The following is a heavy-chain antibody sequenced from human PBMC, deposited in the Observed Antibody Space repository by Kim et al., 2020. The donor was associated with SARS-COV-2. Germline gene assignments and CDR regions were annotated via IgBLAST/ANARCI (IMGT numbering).Heavy chain of an antibody. J-gene: IGHJ4*02. CDR1: GGSISSNHYY. CDR2: INYSGTT. CDR3: ATERWLQPQD. Sequence: SETLSLTCTVSGGSISSNHYYGGWIRQPPGKGLEWIGTINYSGTTYYNPSLKSRVTLSVDTSKNQSSLKLSSVTAADTVVYYCATERWLQPQDWGQGTLVTVPS. D-gene: IGHD6-19*01. V-gene: IGHV4-39*01.